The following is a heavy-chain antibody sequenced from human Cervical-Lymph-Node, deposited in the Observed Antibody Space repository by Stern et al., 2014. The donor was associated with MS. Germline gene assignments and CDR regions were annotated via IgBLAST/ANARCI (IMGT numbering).Heavy chain of an antibody. CDR3: ARAGKDIVVVVAANWFDP. V-gene: IGHV1-2*02. CDR2: INPNSGGT. D-gene: IGHD2-15*01. J-gene: IGHJ5*02. Sequence: VQLEESGAEVKKPGASVKVSCKASGYTFTGYYMHWVRQAPGQGLEWMGWINPNSGGTNYAQKFQGRVTMTRDTSISTAYMELSRLRSDDTAVYYCARAGKDIVVVVAANWFDPWGQGTLVTVSS. CDR1: GYTFTGYY.